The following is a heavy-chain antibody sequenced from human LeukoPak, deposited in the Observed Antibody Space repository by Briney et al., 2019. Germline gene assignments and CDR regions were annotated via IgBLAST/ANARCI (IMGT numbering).Heavy chain of an antibody. CDR1: GFTFTNYA. Sequence: GGSLRLSCAASGFTFTNYAMSWVRQAPGKGLEWVANIKQDGSEKYYVDSVKGRFTISRDNAKNSLYLQMNSLRAEDTAVYYCAHSLPDYYDSSGSYFDYWGQGTLVTVSS. CDR3: AHSLPDYYDSSGSYFDY. CDR2: IKQDGSEK. D-gene: IGHD3-22*01. J-gene: IGHJ4*02. V-gene: IGHV3-7*01.